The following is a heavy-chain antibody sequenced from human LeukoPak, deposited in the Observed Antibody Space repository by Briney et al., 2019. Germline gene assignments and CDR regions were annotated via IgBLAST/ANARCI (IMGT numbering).Heavy chain of an antibody. CDR1: GGSFSGYY. CDR3: ASLGFPGYYYYYMDV. CDR2: INHSGST. V-gene: IGHV4-34*01. Sequence: PSETLSLTCAVYGGSFSGYYWSWVRQPPGKGLEWIGEINHSGSTNYNPPLKSRVTISVDTSKNQFSLKLSSVTAADTAVYYCASLGFPGYYYYYMDVWGKGTTVTVSS. J-gene: IGHJ6*03.